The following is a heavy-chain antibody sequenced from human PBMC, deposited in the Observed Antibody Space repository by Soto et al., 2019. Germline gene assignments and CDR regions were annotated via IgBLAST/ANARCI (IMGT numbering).Heavy chain of an antibody. J-gene: IGHJ4*02. D-gene: IGHD3-10*01. V-gene: IGHV2-5*02. CDR1: GFSLSSSGVG. CDR2: IYWDDDK. Sequence: QITLKESGPTLVKPTQTLTLTCTFSGFSLSSSGVGVGWIRQPPGKALEWLAIIYWDDDKRLSPSLTSRLTITTDTSKDQVVLAMTNMDPVDTGTYYCAHSPYYGAGGHDYWGQGTLVTVSS. CDR3: AHSPYYGAGGHDY.